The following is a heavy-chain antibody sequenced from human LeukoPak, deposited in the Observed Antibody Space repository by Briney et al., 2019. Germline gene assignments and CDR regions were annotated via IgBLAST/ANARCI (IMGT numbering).Heavy chain of an antibody. V-gene: IGHV4-30-4*01. Sequence: SQTLSLTCTVSGGSISSGDYYRSWIRQPPGKGLEWIGYIYYSGSTYYNPSLKSRVTISVDTSKNQFSLKLSSVTAADTAVYYCARLGYYYGSGSSYPIDYWGQGTLVTVSS. CDR3: ARLGYYYGSGSSYPIDY. J-gene: IGHJ4*02. CDR1: GGSISSGDYY. CDR2: IYYSGST. D-gene: IGHD3-10*01.